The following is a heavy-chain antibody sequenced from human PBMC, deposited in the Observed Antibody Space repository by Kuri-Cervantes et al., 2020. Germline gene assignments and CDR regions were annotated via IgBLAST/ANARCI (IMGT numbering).Heavy chain of an antibody. CDR3: VRDGGSAAAGPFDI. J-gene: IGHJ3*02. CDR1: GFKFRDYS. V-gene: IGHV3-48*04. D-gene: IGHD6-13*01. Sequence: GGSLRLSCIGSGFKFRDYSLNWVRQAPGKGLEWVSYISTRSSTTDYADSVRGRFTISRDNADNALFLQMNTLRVEDTALYYCVRDGGSAAAGPFDIWGQGTMVTVSS. CDR2: ISTRSSTT.